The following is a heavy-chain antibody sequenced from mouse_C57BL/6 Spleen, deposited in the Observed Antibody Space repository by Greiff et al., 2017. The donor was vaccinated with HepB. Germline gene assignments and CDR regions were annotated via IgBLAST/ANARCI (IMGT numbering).Heavy chain of an antibody. V-gene: IGHV1-42*01. Sequence: VQLQQSGPELVKPGASVKISCKASGYSFTGYYMNWVKQSPEKSLEWIGEINPSTGGTTYNQKFKAKATLTVDKSSSTAYMQLKSLTSEDSAVYYCARWSDYYGSSYSYWGQGTTLTVSS. CDR1: GYSFTGYY. J-gene: IGHJ2*01. CDR3: ARWSDYYGSSYSY. D-gene: IGHD1-1*01. CDR2: INPSTGGT.